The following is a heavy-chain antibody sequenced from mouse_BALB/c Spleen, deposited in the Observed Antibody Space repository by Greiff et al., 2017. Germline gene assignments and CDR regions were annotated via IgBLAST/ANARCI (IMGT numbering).Heavy chain of an antibody. J-gene: IGHJ3*01. D-gene: IGHD2-2*01. CDR2: INPSTGYT. V-gene: IGHV1-7*01. CDR3: AVWLRRRFAY. CDR1: GYTFTSYW. Sequence: QVQLKESGAELAKPGASVKMSCKASGYTFTSYWMHWVKQRPGQGLEWIVYINPSTGYTEYNQKFKDKATLTADKSSSTAYMQLSSLTSEDSAVYYCAVWLRRRFAYWGQGTLVTVSA.